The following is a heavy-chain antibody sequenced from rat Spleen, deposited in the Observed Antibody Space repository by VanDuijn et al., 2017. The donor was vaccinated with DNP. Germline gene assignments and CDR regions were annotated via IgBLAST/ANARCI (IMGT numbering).Heavy chain of an antibody. D-gene: IGHD1-4*01. Sequence: EVQLVESGGGLVQPGRSLKLSCAASGFTFSSFPMAWVRQAPTKGLEWVASISNTGDNTYYSDSVKGRFTISRDNAKNTLYLQMDSLRSEDTATYYCAREYPWAHYFDYWGQGVMVTVSS. CDR1: GFTFSSFP. V-gene: IGHV5S13*01. J-gene: IGHJ2*01. CDR3: AREYPWAHYFDY. CDR2: ISNTGDNT.